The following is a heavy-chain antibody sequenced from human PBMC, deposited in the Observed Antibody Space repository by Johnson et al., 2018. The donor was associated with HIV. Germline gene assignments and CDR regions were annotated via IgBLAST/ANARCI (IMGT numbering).Heavy chain of an antibody. V-gene: IGHV3-48*04. CDR1: GFTFSSYG. J-gene: IGHJ3*02. CDR2: ISSSGSTI. Sequence: VQLVESGGGVVQPGRSLRLSCAASGFTFSSYGMHWVRQAPGKGLEWVSYISSSGSTIYYADSVKGRFTISRDNAKNSLYLQMNSLRAEDTALYYCARLRGYSGYDSFDIWGHGSLVTVSS. D-gene: IGHD5-12*01. CDR3: ARLRGYSGYDSFDI.